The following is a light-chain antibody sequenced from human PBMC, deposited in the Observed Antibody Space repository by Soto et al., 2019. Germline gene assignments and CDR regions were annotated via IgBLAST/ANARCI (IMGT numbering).Light chain of an antibody. Sequence: DIQMTQSPSSLSASVGDRVTITCRASQIISSYLNWYQQKPGKAPKLLIYAASSLQSGVPSRFSGSGSGTDFTLTINSLQPEDLATYYCQQSYYAPWTFGQGTKVEVK. CDR1: QIISSY. CDR3: QQSYYAPWT. J-gene: IGKJ1*01. CDR2: AAS. V-gene: IGKV1-39*01.